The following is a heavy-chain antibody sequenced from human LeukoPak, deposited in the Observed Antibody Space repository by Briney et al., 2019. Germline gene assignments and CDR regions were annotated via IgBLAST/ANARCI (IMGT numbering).Heavy chain of an antibody. Sequence: GGSLRLSCAASGFYFRDHWMDWVRQAPGKGLEWVGHIKTDGSETYYLDSLKGRISISRDNTNNALYLQMNSLRAEDTAIYYCVKNDGWFHLAQWGQGTLVTVSS. J-gene: IGHJ4*02. CDR2: IKTDGSET. CDR1: GFYFRDHW. D-gene: IGHD6-19*01. V-gene: IGHV3-7*03. CDR3: VKNDGWFHLAQ.